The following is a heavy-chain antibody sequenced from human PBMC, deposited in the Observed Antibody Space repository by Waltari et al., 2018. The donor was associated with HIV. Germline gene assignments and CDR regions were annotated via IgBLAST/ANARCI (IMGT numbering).Heavy chain of an antibody. V-gene: IGHV3-15*05. CDR3: TTGHPLSEYCGGDCSIPLIYYYFGGTDV. J-gene: IGHJ6*02. CDR1: GFIFRNAW. CDR2: IRSKTDDGAA. Sequence: VHLVESGGDVVKPGGSLKLSCKASGFIFRNAWMSWVRQAPGKGLEWIGRIRSKTDDGAADYAATLKGRFIISRDDSSDTVYLQMTDLRVEDTGPYFCTTGHPLSEYCGGDCSIPLIYYYFGGTDVWGRGTSVTVSS. D-gene: IGHD2-21*02.